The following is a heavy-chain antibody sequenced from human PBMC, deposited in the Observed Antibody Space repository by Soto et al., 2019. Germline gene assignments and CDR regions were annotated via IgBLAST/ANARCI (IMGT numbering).Heavy chain of an antibody. D-gene: IGHD3-10*02. J-gene: IGHJ2*01. CDR1: GFSFDDYA. V-gene: IGHV3-23*01. CDR2: ISGSGDNT. CDR3: ARAPSVRRDGYQGNWYFDL. Sequence: GGSLRLSCAASGFSFDDYAMTWVRQAAGKGLEWVSAISGSGDNTYYADSVKGRFTISRDNSKNTLYLQLNSLRAGDTAVYYCARAPSVRRDGYQGNWYFDLWRRGTLVTVYS.